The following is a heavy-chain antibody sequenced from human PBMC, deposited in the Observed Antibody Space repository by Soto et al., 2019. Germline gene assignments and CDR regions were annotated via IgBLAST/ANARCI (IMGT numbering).Heavy chain of an antibody. Sequence: QVQLVQSGAEVKKPGSSVRVSCRSSGGTFSSSPLTWVRLAPGQGLECMGNIVPIFGTTKYAQKFQGRVSSTAGQSTRTTYLAMSSLRPEETAISSCARRTTGGAFETWGQGTGVTVS. J-gene: IGHJ3*02. CDR2: IVPIFGTT. CDR3: ARRTTGGAFET. CDR1: GGTFSSSP. V-gene: IGHV1-69*15.